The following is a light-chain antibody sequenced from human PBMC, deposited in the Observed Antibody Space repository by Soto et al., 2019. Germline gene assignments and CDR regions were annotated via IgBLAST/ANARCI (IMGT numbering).Light chain of an antibody. V-gene: IGLV6-57*01. CDR2: EDN. Sequence: NFMLTQPHSVSESPGQTVTISCTRSSGRIANNYVQWYRQRPGSSPTTVIYEDNERPSGGPNRFSGSIDTSSNSASLTISGLKTEDEADYYCQSYDSNNWVFGGGTKLTVL. CDR3: QSYDSNNWV. CDR1: SGRIANNY. J-gene: IGLJ3*02.